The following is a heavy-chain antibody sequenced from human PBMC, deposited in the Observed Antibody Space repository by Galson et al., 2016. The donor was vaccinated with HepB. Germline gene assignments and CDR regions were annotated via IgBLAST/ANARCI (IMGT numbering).Heavy chain of an antibody. CDR1: GYTFTSYA. CDR3: ARDRKIYQLLYPSYYYGMDV. J-gene: IGHJ6*02. D-gene: IGHD2-2*02. V-gene: IGHV1-3*01. Sequence: LVKVSCKASGYTFTSYAMRWVRQAPGQRLEWMGWINVGNGNTKNSQKFQGRVTITMDRSARTAYMELSSLRSEDTAVYYCARDRKIYQLLYPSYYYGMDVWGQGTTVTVSS. CDR2: INVGNGNT.